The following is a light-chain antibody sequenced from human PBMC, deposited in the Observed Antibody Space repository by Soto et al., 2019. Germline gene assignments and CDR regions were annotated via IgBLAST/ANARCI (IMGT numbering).Light chain of an antibody. CDR1: QRVGGD. J-gene: IGKJ4*01. V-gene: IGKV3-15*01. CDR2: GAS. Sequence: ETLMTQSPATLSLSPGQGATLSCRASQRVGGDLAWYQQKPGQAPRLLIYGASARATAIPGRFSGSGSGTEFTLTISSLQSEDSAVYYCQQYNNWPLTFGGGTKVDIK. CDR3: QQYNNWPLT.